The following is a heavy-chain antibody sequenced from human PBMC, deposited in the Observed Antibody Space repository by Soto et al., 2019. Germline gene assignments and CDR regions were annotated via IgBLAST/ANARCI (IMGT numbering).Heavy chain of an antibody. CDR2: IYYSGST. CDR1: GGSVSSGSYY. Sequence: QVQLQESGPGLVKPSETLSLTCTVSGGSVSSGSYYWSWIRQPPGKGLEWIGYIYYSGSTNYNPSLKRRVTISVDTSKNQFSLKLSSVTAADTAVYYCARDPIARRRSGAFDIWGQGTMVTVSS. CDR3: ARDPIARRRSGAFDI. V-gene: IGHV4-61*01. D-gene: IGHD6-13*01. J-gene: IGHJ3*02.